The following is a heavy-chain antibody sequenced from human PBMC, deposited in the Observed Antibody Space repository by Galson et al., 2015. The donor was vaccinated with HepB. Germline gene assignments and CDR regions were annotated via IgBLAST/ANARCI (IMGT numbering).Heavy chain of an antibody. CDR1: GFTFSSYS. D-gene: IGHD6-19*01. CDR2: ISSSSSTI. Sequence: SLRLSCAASGFTFSSYSMNWVRQAPGKGLEWVSYISSSSSTIYYADSVKGRFTISRDNAKNSLYLQMNSLRDEDTAVYYCARVISVRSGWYWYFDLWGRGTLVTVSS. J-gene: IGHJ2*01. V-gene: IGHV3-48*02. CDR3: ARVISVRSGWYWYFDL.